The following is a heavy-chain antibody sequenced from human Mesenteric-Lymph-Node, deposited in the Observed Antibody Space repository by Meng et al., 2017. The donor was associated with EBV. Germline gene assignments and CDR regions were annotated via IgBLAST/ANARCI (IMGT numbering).Heavy chain of an antibody. V-gene: IGHV3-23*04. Sequence: EVQLVESXXGXVXXVGXLRLSCAASGFTFSSYAMSWVRQAPGKGLEWVSAISGSGGSTYYADSVKGRFTISRDNSKNTLYLQMNSLRAEDTAVYYCAKTSGGRPSYYFDYWGQGTLVTVSS. J-gene: IGHJ4*02. CDR1: GFTFSSYA. CDR3: AKTSGGRPSYYFDY. CDR2: ISGSGGST. D-gene: IGHD2-15*01.